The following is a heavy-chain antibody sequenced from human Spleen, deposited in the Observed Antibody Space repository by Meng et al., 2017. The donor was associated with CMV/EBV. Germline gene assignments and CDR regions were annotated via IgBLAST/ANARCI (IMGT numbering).Heavy chain of an antibody. D-gene: IGHD2-2*02. CDR2: ISGSGGST. V-gene: IGHV3-23*01. Sequence: GESLKISCAASGFTFSSYAMNWVRQAPGKGLEWVSAISGSGGSTYYADSVKGRFTISRDNSKNTLYLQMNSLRAEDTAVYYCAKWEVPAAIGGNWFDPWGQGTLVTVSS. J-gene: IGHJ5*02. CDR1: GFTFSSYA. CDR3: AKWEVPAAIGGNWFDP.